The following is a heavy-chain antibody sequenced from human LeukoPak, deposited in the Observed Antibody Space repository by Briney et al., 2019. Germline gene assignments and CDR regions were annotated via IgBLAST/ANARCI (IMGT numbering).Heavy chain of an antibody. CDR2: IYTSGST. CDR3: ASLYSSSWPDAFDI. Sequence: SQTLSLTCTVSGGSISSGSYYWSWIRQPAGKGQEWIGRIYTSGSTNYNPSLKSRVTISVDTSKNQFSLKLSSVTAADTAVYYCASLYSSSWPDAFDIWGQGTMVTVSS. J-gene: IGHJ3*02. D-gene: IGHD6-13*01. CDR1: GGSISSGSYY. V-gene: IGHV4-61*02.